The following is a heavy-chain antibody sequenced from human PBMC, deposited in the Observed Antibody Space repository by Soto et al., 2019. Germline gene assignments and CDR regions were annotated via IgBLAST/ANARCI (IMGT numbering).Heavy chain of an antibody. CDR1: GFTFSSYN. CDR2: ISSRSTYI. CDR3: ARAASHCDFDY. Sequence: NPGGSLRLSCAASGFTFSSYNMNWVRQAPGKGLEWVSSISSRSTYIYYADSVKGRFTISRDNAKNSLYLQMNSLRAEDTAVYYRARAASHCDFDYWGQGTLVTVSS. D-gene: IGHD2-2*01. V-gene: IGHV3-21*01. J-gene: IGHJ4*02.